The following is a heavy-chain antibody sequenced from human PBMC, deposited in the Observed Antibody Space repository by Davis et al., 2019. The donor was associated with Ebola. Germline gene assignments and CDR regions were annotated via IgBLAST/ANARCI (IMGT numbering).Heavy chain of an antibody. CDR3: ALQLQLLSAFDI. D-gene: IGHD2-2*01. Sequence: PGGSLRLSCAASGFTVNSNYMSWVRQAPGKGLEWVSVIYSGGSTYYADSVKGRFTISRDNSKNTLYLQMNSLRAEDTAVYYCALQLQLLSAFDIWGQGTMVTVSS. J-gene: IGHJ3*02. CDR2: IYSGGST. CDR1: GFTVNSNY. V-gene: IGHV3-53*01.